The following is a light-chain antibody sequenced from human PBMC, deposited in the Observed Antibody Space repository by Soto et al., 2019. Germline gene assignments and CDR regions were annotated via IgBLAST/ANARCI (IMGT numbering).Light chain of an antibody. CDR1: SSDVGAYNY. J-gene: IGLJ1*01. CDR2: DVT. CDR3: CSYTSSSTYV. Sequence: QSALTQPASVSGSPGQSITISCTGTSSDVGAYNYVSWFQQHPGKAPKLMIYDVTNRPSGVYNRFSGSKSGNTASLTISGLQAEDEADYYCCSYTSSSTYVFGTGTKLTVL. V-gene: IGLV2-14*01.